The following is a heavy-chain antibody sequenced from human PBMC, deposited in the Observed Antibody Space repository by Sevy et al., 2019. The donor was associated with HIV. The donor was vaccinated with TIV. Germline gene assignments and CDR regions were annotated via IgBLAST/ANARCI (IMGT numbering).Heavy chain of an antibody. V-gene: IGHV3-11*01. Sequence: RGCLRLSCVTSGFSFSDYHMSWIRLAPGKGLEWISHITSSHGAKVYADSVRGRFDISRDNARKSVYLQMNRLQVEDMATYLCVGRRYRVGHSWSYFFDFWGQGTPVIVSS. J-gene: IGHJ4*02. D-gene: IGHD5-18*01. CDR1: GFSFSDYH. CDR3: VGRRYRVGHSWSYFFDF. CDR2: ITSSHGAK.